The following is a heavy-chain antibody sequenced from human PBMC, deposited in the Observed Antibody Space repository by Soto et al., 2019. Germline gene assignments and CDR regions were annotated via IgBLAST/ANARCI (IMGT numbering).Heavy chain of an antibody. D-gene: IGHD6-13*01. J-gene: IGHJ3*02. CDR3: AVAAAGTGAFDI. Sequence: SETLSLTCTVSGGSISSSSYYWGWIRQPPGKGLEWIGSIYYSGSTYYNPSLKSRVTISVDTSKNQFSLKLSSVTAADTAVYYCAVAAAGTGAFDIWGQGTMVTVSS. V-gene: IGHV4-39*01. CDR1: GGSISSSSYY. CDR2: IYYSGST.